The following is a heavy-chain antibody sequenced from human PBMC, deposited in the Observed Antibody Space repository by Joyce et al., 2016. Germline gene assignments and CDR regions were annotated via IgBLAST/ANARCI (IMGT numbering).Heavy chain of an antibody. D-gene: IGHD6-19*01. CDR1: GGPFRGFF. V-gene: IGHV4-34*01. CDR3: ARSQWLAPLMY. J-gene: IGHJ4*02. CDR2: INNSEVT. Sequence: QVQLQQWGAGLLKPSETLSLTCAVSGGPFRGFFWTWVRQAPGKGLEGIGDINNSEVTNYNPSLKTRVTFSVDTSKNQFSLKLTSLSAADTAVYYCARSQWLAPLMYWGQGTPVTVSS.